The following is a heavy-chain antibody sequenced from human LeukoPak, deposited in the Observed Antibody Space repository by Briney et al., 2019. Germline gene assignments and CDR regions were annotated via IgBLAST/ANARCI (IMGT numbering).Heavy chain of an antibody. Sequence: GGSLRLSCAASGNYLMHWVRQAPGKGLVWVSHINSDGSWTSYADSVKGRFTISKDNAKNTVYLQMNSLRAEDTAVYYCARQYNYDSRAFDYWGQGALVTVSS. D-gene: IGHD5-18*01. CDR2: INSDGSWT. CDR1: GNYL. CDR3: ARQYNYDSRAFDY. V-gene: IGHV3-74*01. J-gene: IGHJ4*02.